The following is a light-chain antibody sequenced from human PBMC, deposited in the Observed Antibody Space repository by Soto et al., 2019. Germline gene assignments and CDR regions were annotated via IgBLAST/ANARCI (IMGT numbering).Light chain of an antibody. CDR3: SSYASSTRYV. CDR1: SSDVGGYNY. CDR2: DVS. J-gene: IGLJ1*01. V-gene: IGLV2-14*01. Sequence: QSALTQPASVSGCPGQSITICCTGASSDVGGYNYVSWYQQHPGKAPKLMIYDVSNRPSGVSNRFSGSKSGNTASLTISGLQAEDEADYYCSSYASSTRYVFGTGT.